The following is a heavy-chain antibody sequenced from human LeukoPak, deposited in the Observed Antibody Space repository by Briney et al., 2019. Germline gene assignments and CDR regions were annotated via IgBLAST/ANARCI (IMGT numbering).Heavy chain of an antibody. Sequence: SETLSLTCTVSGSISSYYWSWIRQPPGKGLELIGHSYYTGSPNYNPSLKSRVTITVDTPKNQFSLKLSSVTAADTAVYYCAGVRSTVGWRSFDYWGQGTLVTVSS. J-gene: IGHJ4*02. CDR3: AGVRSTVGWRSFDY. D-gene: IGHD4-23*01. V-gene: IGHV4-59*08. CDR1: GSISSYY. CDR2: SYYTGSP.